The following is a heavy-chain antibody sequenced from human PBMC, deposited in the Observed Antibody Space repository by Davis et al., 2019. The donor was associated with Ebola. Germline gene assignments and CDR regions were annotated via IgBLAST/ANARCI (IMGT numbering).Heavy chain of an antibody. CDR2: IYYSGST. V-gene: IGHV4-59*01. CDR3: ARVPYDFWSGYYVLGYFDY. CDR1: GCSISSYY. D-gene: IGHD3-3*01. J-gene: IGHJ4*02. Sequence: SETLSLTCTVSGCSISSYYWSWIRQPPGKGLEWIGYIYYSGSTNYNPSLKSRVTISVDTSKNQFSLKLSSVTAADTAVYYCARVPYDFWSGYYVLGYFDYWGQGTLVTVSS.